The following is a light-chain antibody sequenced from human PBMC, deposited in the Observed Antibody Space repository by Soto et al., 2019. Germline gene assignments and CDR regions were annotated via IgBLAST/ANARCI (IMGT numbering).Light chain of an antibody. CDR2: EVS. J-gene: IGLJ1*01. Sequence: QSALAQPASVSGSPGQSITISCTGTSSDVGGYNYVSWYQQHPGKAPKLMIYEVSNRPSGVSNRFSGSKSGNTASLTISGLQAEDEADYYCSSYTSSSTREVFGT. V-gene: IGLV2-14*01. CDR1: SSDVGGYNY. CDR3: SSYTSSSTREV.